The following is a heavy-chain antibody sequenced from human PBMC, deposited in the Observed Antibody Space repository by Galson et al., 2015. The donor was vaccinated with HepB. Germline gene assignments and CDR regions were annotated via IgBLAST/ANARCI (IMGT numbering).Heavy chain of an antibody. Sequence: SVKVSCKASGYTFTGYYMHWVRQAPGQGLGWMGRINPNSGGTNYAQKFQGRVTMTRDTSISTAYMELSRLRSDDTAVYYCARAQGTVRGAFDIWGQGTMVTVSS. CDR1: GYTFTGYY. V-gene: IGHV1-2*06. CDR2: INPNSGGT. CDR3: ARAQGTVRGAFDI. J-gene: IGHJ3*02. D-gene: IGHD3-10*01.